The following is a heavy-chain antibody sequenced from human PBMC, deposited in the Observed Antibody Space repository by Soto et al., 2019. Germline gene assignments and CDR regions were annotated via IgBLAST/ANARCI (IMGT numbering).Heavy chain of an antibody. CDR1: GGSRSSYY. CDR3: ARGQRFSDWFDP. D-gene: IGHD3-3*01. J-gene: IGHJ5*02. CDR2: VYSSGGT. Sequence: SETLSLTCTVSGGSRSSYYWTWIRQPAGKGLEWIGRVYSSGGTHYSPSLKSRVIISLDTSKNQFSLRLLSVTDADTAVYFCARGQRFSDWFDPWGQGTLVTVSS. V-gene: IGHV4-4*07.